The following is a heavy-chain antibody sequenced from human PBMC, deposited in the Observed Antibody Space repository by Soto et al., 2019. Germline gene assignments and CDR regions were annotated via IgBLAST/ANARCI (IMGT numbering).Heavy chain of an antibody. CDR1: GFTFSSYA. D-gene: IGHD5-12*01. J-gene: IGHJ4*02. V-gene: IGHV3-23*01. Sequence: GGSLRPSCAASGFTFSSYAMSWVRQGPGKGLEWVSSISGNGGSTYYADSVKGRFTISRDNSKNTLYLQMSSLRAEDTAVYYCARDNGYESDYWGQGTLVTVSS. CDR2: ISGNGGST. CDR3: ARDNGYESDY.